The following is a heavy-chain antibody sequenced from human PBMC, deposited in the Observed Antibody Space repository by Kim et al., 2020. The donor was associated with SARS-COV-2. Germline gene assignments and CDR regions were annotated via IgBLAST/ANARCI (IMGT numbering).Heavy chain of an antibody. CDR1: GFTFSSCD. V-gene: IGHV3-21*01. CDR3: ARDRDARARVVGMDV. J-gene: IGHJ6*02. CDR2: ISRYRRHT. D-gene: IGHD2-21*01. Sequence: GGSLRLSCAASGFTFSSCDMNWVRQTPGKGLEWVSYISRYRRHTYYADSVKGRFTISRDNAKNSLYLQMNSLRAEDTAVYYCARDRDARARVVGMDVGG.